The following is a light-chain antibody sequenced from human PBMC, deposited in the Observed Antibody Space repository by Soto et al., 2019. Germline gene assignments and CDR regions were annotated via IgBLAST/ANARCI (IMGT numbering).Light chain of an antibody. CDR3: QQRSNWPLT. J-gene: IGKJ4*01. Sequence: EIVLTQSPATLSLSPGERATLSCRASQSVGSYLAWYQQKPGQAPILLIYDASSRATGIPARFSGSGSGTDFTLTISSLEPEDFAVYYCQQRSNWPLTFGGGTKVDIK. CDR2: DAS. CDR1: QSVGSY. V-gene: IGKV3-11*01.